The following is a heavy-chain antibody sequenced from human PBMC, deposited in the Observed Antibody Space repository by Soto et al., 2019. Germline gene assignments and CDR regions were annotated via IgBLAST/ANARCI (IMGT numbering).Heavy chain of an antibody. Sequence: GGSLGLSGASSGFTLRSYWMHWFRQAPGKGLVWVSRINDYGTTINYAESVEGRFTISRDDAKSEVYLQMNNLRAEDTAVYYCARGGLEPFDYWGQGALVTVSS. J-gene: IGHJ4*02. D-gene: IGHD1-1*01. CDR3: ARGGLEPFDY. V-gene: IGHV3-74*01. CDR1: GFTLRSYW. CDR2: INDYGTTI.